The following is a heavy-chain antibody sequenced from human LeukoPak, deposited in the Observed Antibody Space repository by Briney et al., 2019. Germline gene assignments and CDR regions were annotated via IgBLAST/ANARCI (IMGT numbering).Heavy chain of an antibody. V-gene: IGHV1-69*13. Sequence: VASVKVSCKASGGTFSSYAISWVRQAPGQGLEWMAGIIPIFGTANYAQKFQGRVTITADESTSTAYMELSSLRSEDTAVYYCASSYSSSWYRPLDYWGQGTLVTVSS. CDR2: IIPIFGTA. D-gene: IGHD6-13*01. CDR3: ASSYSSSWYRPLDY. CDR1: GGTFSSYA. J-gene: IGHJ4*02.